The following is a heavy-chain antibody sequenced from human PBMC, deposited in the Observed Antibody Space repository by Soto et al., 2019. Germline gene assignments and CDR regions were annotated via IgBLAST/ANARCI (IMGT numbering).Heavy chain of an antibody. CDR2: IKSKPDGGTT. CDR1: GFTFSNAW. J-gene: IGHJ4*02. V-gene: IGHV3-15*01. CDR3: VTGQYCDY. Sequence: PVGSLRLSCRVSGFTFSNAWMNWVRQAPGKGLEWVGRIKSKPDGGTTDYAAPVKGRFTISRDDSKNTVYLQMNSLKTEDTALYYCVTGQYCDYWGQGTLVTVSS.